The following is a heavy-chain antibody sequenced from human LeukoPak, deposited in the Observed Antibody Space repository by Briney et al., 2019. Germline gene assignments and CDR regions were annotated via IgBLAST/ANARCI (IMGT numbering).Heavy chain of an antibody. J-gene: IGHJ4*02. D-gene: IGHD3-22*01. V-gene: IGHV3-15*01. CDR3: TTGYDSSGYFREYYFDY. Sequence: GGSLRLSCAASGFTFSNAWMSWVRQAPGKGLEWVGRINSKTDGGTTDYAAPVKGRFTISRDDSKNTLYLQMNSLKTEDTAVYYCTTGYDSSGYFREYYFDYWGQGTLVTVSS. CDR2: INSKTDGGTT. CDR1: GFTFSNAW.